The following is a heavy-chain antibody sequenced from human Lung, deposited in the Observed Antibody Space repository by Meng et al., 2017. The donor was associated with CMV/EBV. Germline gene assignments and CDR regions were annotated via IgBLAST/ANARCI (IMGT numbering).Heavy chain of an antibody. CDR1: GGSFSGYY. V-gene: IGHV4-34*01. Sequence: SXTLSLXCAVYGGSFSGYYWSWIRQPPGKGLEWIGEINHSGSTNYNPSLKSRVTISVDTSKNQFSLKLSSVTAADTAVYYCARGYAAGRRVGMDVWGQGTXVTVSS. J-gene: IGHJ6*02. D-gene: IGHD6-13*01. CDR3: ARGYAAGRRVGMDV. CDR2: INHSGST.